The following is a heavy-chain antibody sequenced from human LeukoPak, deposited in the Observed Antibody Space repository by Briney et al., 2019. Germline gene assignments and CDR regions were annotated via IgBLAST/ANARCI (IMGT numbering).Heavy chain of an antibody. D-gene: IGHD2-21*01. V-gene: IGHV3-23*01. Sequence: GGSLRLSCAASGFTFSSYAMNWVRQAPGKGLEWVSAISGSGGSTYYADSVKGRFTISRDNSKNTLYLQMNSLRAEDTAVCYCAKFLPTHIVVANYYFDYWGQGTLVTVSS. CDR3: AKFLPTHIVVANYYFDY. CDR1: GFTFSSYA. CDR2: ISGSGGST. J-gene: IGHJ4*02.